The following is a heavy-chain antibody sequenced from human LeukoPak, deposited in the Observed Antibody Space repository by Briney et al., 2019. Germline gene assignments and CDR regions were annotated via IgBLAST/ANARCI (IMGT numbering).Heavy chain of an antibody. Sequence: SQTLSLTCAITGDSVSSNTAAWNWIRQSPSRGLEWLGRTYYRSKWYHDYAVSVKSRITINADTSKNQFSLKLSSVTAADTAVYYCASHSQGSNYGFLYYYYYYMDVWGKGTTVTVSS. CDR1: GDSVSSNTAA. CDR3: ASHSQGSNYGFLYYYYYYMDV. J-gene: IGHJ6*03. D-gene: IGHD4-11*01. V-gene: IGHV6-1*01. CDR2: TYYRSKWYH.